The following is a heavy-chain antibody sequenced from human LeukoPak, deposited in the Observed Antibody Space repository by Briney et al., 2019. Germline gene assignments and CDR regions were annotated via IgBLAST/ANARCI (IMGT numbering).Heavy chain of an antibody. D-gene: IGHD2-2*01. J-gene: IGHJ5*02. CDR1: GYTFTSYG. V-gene: IGHV1-18*01. CDR2: ISAYNGNT. CDR3: ARDLIPEYCSSTSCYGHWFDP. Sequence: ASVKVSCKASGYTFTSYGISRVRRAPGQGLEWMGWISAYNGNTNYAQKLQGRVTMTTDTSTSTAYMELRSLRSDDTAVYYCARDLIPEYCSSTSCYGHWFDPWGQGTLVTVSS.